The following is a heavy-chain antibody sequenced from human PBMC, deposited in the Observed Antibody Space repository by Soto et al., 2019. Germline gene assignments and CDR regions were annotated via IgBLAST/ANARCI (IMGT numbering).Heavy chain of an antibody. V-gene: IGHV3-74*01. J-gene: IGHJ4*02. CDR3: ARDRWQWPLEYYFDY. D-gene: IGHD6-19*01. Sequence: GGSLRLSCAASGFTFSSYWMHWVRQAPGKGLVWVSRINSDGSSTSYADSVKGRFTISRDNAKNTLYLQMNSLRAEDTAVYYCARDRWQWPLEYYFDYWGQGTLVTVSS. CDR2: INSDGSST. CDR1: GFTFSSYW.